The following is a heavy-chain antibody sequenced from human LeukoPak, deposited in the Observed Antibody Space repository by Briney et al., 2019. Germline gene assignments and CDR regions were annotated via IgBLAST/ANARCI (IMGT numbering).Heavy chain of an antibody. CDR2: IKQDGSEK. Sequence: GGSLRLSCAASGLTFSSYWMSWVRQAPGKGLEWVANIKQDGSEKYYVDSVKGRFTISRDNAKNSLYLQMNSLRAEDTAVYYCARTIVVVVAAYFDYWGQGTLVTVSS. CDR3: ARTIVVVVAAYFDY. D-gene: IGHD2-15*01. J-gene: IGHJ4*02. V-gene: IGHV3-7*03. CDR1: GLTFSSYW.